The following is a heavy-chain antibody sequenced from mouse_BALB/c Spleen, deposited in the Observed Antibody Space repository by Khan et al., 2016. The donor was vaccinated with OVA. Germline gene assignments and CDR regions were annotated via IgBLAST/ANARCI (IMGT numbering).Heavy chain of an antibody. CDR3: ARYYRYDVWYYFDY. CDR1: GYTFTSYV. J-gene: IGHJ2*01. CDR2: VNPYNAGS. Sequence: VQLKESGPELVKPGASVKMSCKASGYTFTSYVMHWVKQKPGQGLEWIGYVNPYNAGSKYNEKFKGKATLTSDKSSSTAYMELSSLTSEDSAVYYCARYYRYDVWYYFDYWGQGSTLTVSS. D-gene: IGHD2-14*01. V-gene: IGHV1S136*01.